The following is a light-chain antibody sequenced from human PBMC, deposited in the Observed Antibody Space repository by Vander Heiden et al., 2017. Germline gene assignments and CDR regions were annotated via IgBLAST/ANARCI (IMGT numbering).Light chain of an antibody. J-gene: IGLJ2*01. Sequence: QSALTQPPSPTGSPGQSVTVSCTGTSSDVGGYKYVSWYQQHPGKAPKLMIYEVTKRPSGVPDRFSGSKSGNTASLTVSGLQAEDEADYYCISYAGSNNLVFGGGTKLTVL. CDR3: ISYAGSNNLV. CDR1: SSDVGGYKY. CDR2: EVT. V-gene: IGLV2-8*01.